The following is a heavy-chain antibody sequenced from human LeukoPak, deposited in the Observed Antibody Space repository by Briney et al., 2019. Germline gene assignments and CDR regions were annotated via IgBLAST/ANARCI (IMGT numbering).Heavy chain of an antibody. D-gene: IGHD2-2*01. CDR3: ARAGSQVLFYYMDV. J-gene: IGHJ6*03. Sequence: GGSLRLSCAASGFTFDDYAMHWVRQAPGKGLEWVSSISWNSGNIDYADSVRGRFTISRDNAKNSLYLQMNSLRAEDTAVYYCARAGSQVLFYYMDVWGKGTTVTISS. CDR1: GFTFDDYA. V-gene: IGHV3-9*01. CDR2: ISWNSGNI.